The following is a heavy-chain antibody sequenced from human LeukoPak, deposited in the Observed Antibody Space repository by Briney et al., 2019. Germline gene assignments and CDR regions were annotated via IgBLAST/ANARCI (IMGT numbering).Heavy chain of an antibody. J-gene: IGHJ4*02. V-gene: IGHV4-59*01. CDR3: ARDQYYYDSSAYLFDY. CDR2: IYYSGST. CDR1: GGSISSYY. Sequence: SETLSLTCTVSGGSISSYYWSWIRQPPGKGLEWIGYIYYSGSTNYNPSLKSRVTISVDTSKNQFSLKLSSVTAADTAVYYCARDQYYYDSSAYLFDYWGQGTLVTVSS. D-gene: IGHD3-22*01.